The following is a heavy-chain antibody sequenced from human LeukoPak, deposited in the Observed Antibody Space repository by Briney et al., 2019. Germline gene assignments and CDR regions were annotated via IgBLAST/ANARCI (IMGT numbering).Heavy chain of an antibody. V-gene: IGHV3-53*01. CDR1: GFTFSRIA. CDR2: IYSGGGT. CDR3: ARISLGAFDI. J-gene: IGHJ3*02. Sequence: PGGSLRLSCAASGFTFSRIAMTWVRQAPGKGLEWVSVIYSGGGTYYTDSVKGRFTISRDNSKNTLYLQMNSLRAVDTAVYYCARISLGAFDIWGQGTMVTVSS. D-gene: IGHD2/OR15-2a*01.